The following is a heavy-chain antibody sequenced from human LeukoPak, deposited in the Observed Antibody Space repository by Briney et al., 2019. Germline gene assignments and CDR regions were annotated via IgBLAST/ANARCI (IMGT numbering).Heavy chain of an antibody. CDR2: IWYDGSNK. D-gene: IGHD1-20*01. CDR1: GFTFSSYG. Sequence: GTSLRLSCAASGFTFSSYGMHWVRQAPGKGLEWVAVIWYDGSNKYYADSVKGRFTISRDNSKNTLYLQMNSLRAEDTAVYYCARRGTWLYNWNYQYYMDVWGKGTTVTVSS. J-gene: IGHJ6*03. V-gene: IGHV3-33*01. CDR3: ARRGTWLYNWNYQYYMDV.